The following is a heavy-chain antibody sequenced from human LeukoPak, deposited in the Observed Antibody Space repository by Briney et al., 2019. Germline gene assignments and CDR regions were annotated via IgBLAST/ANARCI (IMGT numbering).Heavy chain of an antibody. J-gene: IGHJ4*02. CDR1: GGSIGSSNW. Sequence: SETLSLTCAVSGGSIGSSNWWSWVRQPPGKGLEWIGEIYHSGRTNYTPSLKSRVTISVDKSKNQLSLKLSSVTAADTAVYYCARDNYDNSGYYFDYWGQGTLVTVSS. CDR2: IYHSGRT. CDR3: ARDNYDNSGYYFDY. D-gene: IGHD3-22*01. V-gene: IGHV4-4*02.